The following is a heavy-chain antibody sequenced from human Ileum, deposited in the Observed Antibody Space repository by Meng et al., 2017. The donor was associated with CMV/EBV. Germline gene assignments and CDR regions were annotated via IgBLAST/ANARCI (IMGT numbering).Heavy chain of an antibody. CDR2: ITNGGGGGT. J-gene: IGHJ4*01. V-gene: IGHV3-23*01. D-gene: IGHD6-13*01. Sequence: GFTFGGFALDWVRPAPGGGLEWVSTITNGGGGGTYYASSVEGRFTISRENSKNNLYLEMNSLRVGDTAVFYCAKLKGEDMSNWFFDYWGQGTLVTVSS. CDR3: AKLKGEDMSNWFFDY. CDR1: GFTFGGFA.